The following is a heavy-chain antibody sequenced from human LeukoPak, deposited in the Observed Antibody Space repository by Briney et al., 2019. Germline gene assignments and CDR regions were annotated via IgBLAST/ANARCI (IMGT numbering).Heavy chain of an antibody. J-gene: IGHJ4*02. CDR1: GGSSSGYY. CDR2: INHSGST. CDR3: ARGPSPPADYVWGSYRTRTPYYFDY. Sequence: SETLSLTCVMYGGSSSGYYWTWIRQPPGKGLEWIGEINHSGSTNYNPSLKSRVTISVDTSKNQFSLKLSSVTAADTAVYYCARGPSPPADYVWGSYRTRTPYYFDYWGQGTLVTVSS. V-gene: IGHV4-34*01. D-gene: IGHD3-16*02.